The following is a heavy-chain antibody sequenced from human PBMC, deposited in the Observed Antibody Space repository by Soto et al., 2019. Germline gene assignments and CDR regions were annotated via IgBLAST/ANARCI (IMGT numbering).Heavy chain of an antibody. CDR3: ARVEREQLAVDY. Sequence: QVQLQESGPGLVKASQTLSLTSTVAGGAISSGGYYWTWIRQHPGKGLEWIGYVYYSGSTYYNPSLKSRVTISVDTSKNQFSLKLSSVTAADTAVYYCARVEREQLAVDYWGQGTLVTVSS. CDR1: GGAISSGGYY. J-gene: IGHJ4*02. D-gene: IGHD6-6*01. CDR2: VYYSGST. V-gene: IGHV4-31*03.